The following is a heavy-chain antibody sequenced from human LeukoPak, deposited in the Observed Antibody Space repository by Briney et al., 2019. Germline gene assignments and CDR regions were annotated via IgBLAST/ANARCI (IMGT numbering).Heavy chain of an antibody. D-gene: IGHD6-19*01. V-gene: IGHV3-21*01. CDR3: ARGTHAVAFAFDI. J-gene: IGHJ3*02. Sequence: PGGSLRLSCAASGFTFSSYSMNWVRQAPGKGLEWVSSISSSSSYIYYADSGKGRFTISRDNAKNSLYLQMNSLRAEDTAVYYCARGTHAVAFAFDIWGQGTMVTVSS. CDR2: ISSSSSYI. CDR1: GFTFSSYS.